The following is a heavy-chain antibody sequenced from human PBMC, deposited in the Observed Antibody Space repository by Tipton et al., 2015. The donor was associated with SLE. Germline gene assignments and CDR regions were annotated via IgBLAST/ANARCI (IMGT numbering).Heavy chain of an antibody. CDR3: ARHYGSRYFDY. Sequence: LRLSCAVYGGSFSGYYWSWIRQPPGKGPEWIGEINHSGSTNYNPSLKSRVTISVDTSKNQFSLKLSSVTAADTAVYYCARHYGSRYFDYWGQGTLVTVSS. CDR1: GGSFSGYY. V-gene: IGHV4-34*01. CDR2: INHSGST. J-gene: IGHJ4*02. D-gene: IGHD1-26*01.